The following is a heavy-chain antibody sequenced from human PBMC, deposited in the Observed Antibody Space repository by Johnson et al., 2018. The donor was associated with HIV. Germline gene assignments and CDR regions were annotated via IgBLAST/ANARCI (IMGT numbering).Heavy chain of an antibody. CDR1: GFTFSSYW. V-gene: IGHV3-7*01. D-gene: IGHD2-2*02. J-gene: IGHJ3*02. CDR3: ARDDTEADGAFDI. CDR2: IKQDGSEK. Sequence: VQLVESGGGLVQPGGSLRLSCVGSGFTFSSYWMSWVRQAPGKGLEWVANIKQDGSEKYYVDSVKGRFTISRDNAKNSLYLQMNSLRAEDTAVYYCARDDTEADGAFDIWGQGTMVTVSS.